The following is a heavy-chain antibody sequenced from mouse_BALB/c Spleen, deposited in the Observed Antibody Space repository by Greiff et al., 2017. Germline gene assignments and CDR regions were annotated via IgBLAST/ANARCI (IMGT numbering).Heavy chain of an antibody. Sequence: QVHVKQSGPGLVQPSQSLSITCTVSGFSLTSYGVHWVRQSPGKGLEWLGVIWSGGSTDYNAAFISRLSISKDNSKSQVFFKMNSLQANDTAIYYCARSHYGNYVVYAMDYWGQGTSVTVSS. CDR1: GFSLTSYG. CDR3: ARSHYGNYVVYAMDY. J-gene: IGHJ4*01. V-gene: IGHV2-2*02. D-gene: IGHD2-1*01. CDR2: IWSGGST.